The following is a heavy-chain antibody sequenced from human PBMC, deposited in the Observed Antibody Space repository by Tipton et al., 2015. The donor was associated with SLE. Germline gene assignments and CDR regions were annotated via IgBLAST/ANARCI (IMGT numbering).Heavy chain of an antibody. Sequence: SLRLSCAASGFTFSSYGIHWVRQAPGKGLEWVAVIAYDGIHKYYGDSMKGRVNISRDNSKNTLYLQMNSLRGDDTGVYYCARDSGSYLGAFDIWGQGTMVTVSS. V-gene: IGHV3-30-3*01. D-gene: IGHD1-26*01. CDR1: GFTFSSYG. J-gene: IGHJ3*02. CDR2: IAYDGIHK. CDR3: ARDSGSYLGAFDI.